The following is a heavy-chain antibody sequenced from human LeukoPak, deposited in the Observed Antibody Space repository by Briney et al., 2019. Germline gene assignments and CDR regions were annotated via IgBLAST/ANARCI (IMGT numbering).Heavy chain of an antibody. V-gene: IGHV4-61*02. CDR2: IYTSGST. D-gene: IGHD3-22*01. Sequence: SETLSLTCTVSGGSLSSGSYYWGWVRQPAGRGLEWVGRIYTSGSTNYNPSLKTRVTISVDTSKNQFSLKLSSVTAADTAVYYCAAQYYYDSSGSYYFDYWGQGTPVTVSS. CDR1: GGSLSSGSYY. J-gene: IGHJ4*02. CDR3: AAQYYYDSSGSYYFDY.